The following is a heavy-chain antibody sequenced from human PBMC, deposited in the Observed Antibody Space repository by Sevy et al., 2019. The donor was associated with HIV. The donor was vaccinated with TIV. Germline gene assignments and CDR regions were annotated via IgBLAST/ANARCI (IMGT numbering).Heavy chain of an antibody. CDR1: GFTFSDYD. CDR3: ARCPCAWYSSDWYGDFDY. D-gene: IGHD6-25*01. J-gene: IGHJ4*02. V-gene: IGHV3-30*04. CDR2: ISHDGFNQ. Sequence: GGSLRLSCAASGFTFSDYDMHWVRQAPGKGLEWVAFISHDGFNQYYADSVKGRLTISSDRSKTSLCLEIHSLRAEETALYYCARCPCAWYSSDWYGDFDYWGQGTLVTVSS.